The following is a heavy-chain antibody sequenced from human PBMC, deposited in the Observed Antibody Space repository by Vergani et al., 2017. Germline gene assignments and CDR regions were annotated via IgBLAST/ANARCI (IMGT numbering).Heavy chain of an antibody. D-gene: IGHD2-15*01. V-gene: IGHV4-61*02. CDR1: GGSISSGSYY. CDR3: ARMVGYPPYYYYGMDV. CDR2: IYTSGST. J-gene: IGHJ6*02. Sequence: QVQLQESGPGLVKPSQTLSLTCTVSGGSISSGSYYWSWIRQPAGKGLEWIGRIYTSGSTNYNPSLKSRVTISVATSKNPFSLKLSSVTAADTAVYYCARMVGYPPYYYYGMDVWGQGTTVTVSS.